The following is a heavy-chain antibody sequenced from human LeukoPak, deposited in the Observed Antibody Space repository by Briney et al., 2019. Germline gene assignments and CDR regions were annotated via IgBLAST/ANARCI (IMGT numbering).Heavy chain of an antibody. V-gene: IGHV1-2*02. CDR1: GYIFAGYN. CDR3: AREGSGYDYYYFDY. J-gene: IGHJ4*02. CDR2: IDPNSGDT. D-gene: IGHD5-12*01. Sequence: ASVKVSCKTSGYIFAGYNIHWVRQAPGQGLEWMGRIDPNSGDTRISQKFQGRVTVTRDTAISTVYMEVKRLRSDDTAIYYCAREGSGYDYYYFDYWGQRTLVTVSS.